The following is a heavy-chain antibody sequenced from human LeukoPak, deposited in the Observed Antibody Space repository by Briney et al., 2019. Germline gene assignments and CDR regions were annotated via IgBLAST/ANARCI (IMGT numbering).Heavy chain of an antibody. V-gene: IGHV3-21*01. CDR2: ISTSSNYI. CDR3: ARAVSSWYGGFDY. Sequence: GGSLRLSCAASGLTFDSYSMNWVRQAPGKGLEWVSSISTSSNYIYYADSVKGRFTISRDNAKNSLYLQMNSLRAEDTAVYYCARAVSSWYGGFDYWGQGTLVTISS. D-gene: IGHD6-13*01. J-gene: IGHJ4*02. CDR1: GLTFDSYS.